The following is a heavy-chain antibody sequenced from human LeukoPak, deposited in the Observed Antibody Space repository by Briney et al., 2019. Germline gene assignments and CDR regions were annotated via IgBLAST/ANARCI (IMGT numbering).Heavy chain of an antibody. CDR1: GGSISSYY. CDR3: ARGRYSIHWYFDL. J-gene: IGHJ2*01. CDR2: NYYSGST. Sequence: SETLSLTCTVSGGSISSYYWSWIRQPPGKGLEWIGYNYYSGSTNYNPSLKSRVTISVDTSKNQFSLKLSSVTAADTAVYYCARGRYSIHWYFDLWGRGTLVTVSS. V-gene: IGHV4-59*01. D-gene: IGHD6-13*01.